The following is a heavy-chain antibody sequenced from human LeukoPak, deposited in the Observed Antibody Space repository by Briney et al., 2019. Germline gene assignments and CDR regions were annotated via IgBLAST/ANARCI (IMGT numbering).Heavy chain of an antibody. Sequence: GGSLRLSCAASGFTFGSYSMNWVRQAPGKGLEWVSSISSSSYIYYADSVKGRFTISRDNAKNSLYLQMNSLRAEDTAVYYCARENEDTAMVTGTIDYWGQGTLVTVSS. J-gene: IGHJ4*02. CDR3: ARENEDTAMVTGTIDY. CDR1: GFTFGSYS. V-gene: IGHV3-21*01. D-gene: IGHD5-18*01. CDR2: ISSSSYI.